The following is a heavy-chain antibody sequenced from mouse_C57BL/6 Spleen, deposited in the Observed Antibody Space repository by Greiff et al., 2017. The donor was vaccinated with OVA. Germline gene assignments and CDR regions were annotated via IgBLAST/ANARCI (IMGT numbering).Heavy chain of an antibody. V-gene: IGHV1-54*01. D-gene: IGHD2-5*01. CDR1: GYAFTNYL. J-gene: IGHJ3*01. CDR3: ARGDYSNSAWFAY. Sequence: QVQLQQSGAELVRPGTSVKVSCKASGYAFTNYLIEWVKQRPGQGLEWTGVINPGSGGTNYNEKFKGKATLTADKSSSTAYMQLSSLTSEDSAVYFCARGDYSNSAWFAYWGQGTLVTVSA. CDR2: INPGSGGT.